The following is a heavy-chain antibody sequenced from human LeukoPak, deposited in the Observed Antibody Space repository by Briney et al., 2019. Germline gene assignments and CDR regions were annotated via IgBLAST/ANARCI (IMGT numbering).Heavy chain of an antibody. D-gene: IGHD1-7*01. CDR2: INQDGSEK. CDR1: GFTFNNYL. CDR3: ARRKLTYYYGMDV. J-gene: IGHJ6*02. Sequence: GGSLRLSCAASGFTFNNYLMHWVRQAPGKGLEWVANINQDGSEKYYVDSVKGRFTVSRDNAKNSLDLQMNTLRAEDTAVYYCARRKLTYYYGMDVWGQGTTVTVSS. V-gene: IGHV3-7*01.